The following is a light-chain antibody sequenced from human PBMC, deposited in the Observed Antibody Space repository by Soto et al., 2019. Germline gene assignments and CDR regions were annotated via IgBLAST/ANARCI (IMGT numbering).Light chain of an antibody. J-gene: IGLJ2*01. CDR3: CSYAGSSTLV. V-gene: IGLV2-23*02. CDR2: EVS. Sequence: QSALTQPASVSGSPGQSITISCTGTSSDVGSYNLVSWDQQHPGKAPKLMIYEVSKRPSGVSNRFSGYKSGNTASLTISGLQAEDEADYYCCSYAGSSTLVFGGRTKLTVL. CDR1: SSDVGSYNL.